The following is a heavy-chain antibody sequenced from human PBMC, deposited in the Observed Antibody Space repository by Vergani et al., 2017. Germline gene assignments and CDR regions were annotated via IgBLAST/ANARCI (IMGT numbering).Heavy chain of an antibody. Sequence: EVQLVESGGGLVQPGGSLRLSCAASGFTFSSYSMNWVRQAPGKGLEWVSYISSSSSTLYYADSVKGRFTISRDNAKNSLYLQMNSLRAEDTAVYYCARLLIVGATGDYWGQGTLVTVSS. D-gene: IGHD1-26*01. J-gene: IGHJ4*02. CDR2: ISSSSSTL. CDR1: GFTFSSYS. V-gene: IGHV3-48*01. CDR3: ARLLIVGATGDY.